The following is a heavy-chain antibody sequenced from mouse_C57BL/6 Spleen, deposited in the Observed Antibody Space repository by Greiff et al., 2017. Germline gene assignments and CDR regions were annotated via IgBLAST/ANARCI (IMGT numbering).Heavy chain of an antibody. Sequence: QVQLQQPGAELVMPGASVKLSCKASGYTFTSYWMHWVKQRPGQGLEWIGEIDPSDSYTNYNQKFKGKSTLTVDKSSSTAYMQLSSLTSEDSAVYYCARGTIVTYYFDDWGQGTTLTVSS. CDR3: ARGTIVTYYFDD. J-gene: IGHJ2*01. V-gene: IGHV1-69*01. CDR1: GYTFTSYW. CDR2: IDPSDSYT. D-gene: IGHD2-5*01.